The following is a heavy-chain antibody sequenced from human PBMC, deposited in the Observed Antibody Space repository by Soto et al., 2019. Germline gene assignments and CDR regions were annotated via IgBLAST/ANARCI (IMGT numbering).Heavy chain of an antibody. Sequence: SETLSLTCAVYGGSISSGGYSWSWIRQPPGKGLEWIGYIYHSGSTYYNPSLKSRVTISVDRSKNQFSLKLSSVTAADTAVYYCARGGGYTLYGDYDYWGQGTLVTVSS. J-gene: IGHJ4*02. CDR1: GGSISSGGYS. V-gene: IGHV4-30-2*01. CDR2: IYHSGST. CDR3: ARGGGYTLYGDYDY. D-gene: IGHD4-17*01.